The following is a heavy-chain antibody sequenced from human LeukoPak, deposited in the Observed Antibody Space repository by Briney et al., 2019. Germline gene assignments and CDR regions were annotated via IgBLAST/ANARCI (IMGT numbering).Heavy chain of an antibody. CDR2: IKSKTDGGTT. CDR3: ARDSSGWTFDP. D-gene: IGHD3-22*01. J-gene: IGHJ5*02. Sequence: GGSLRLSCAASGFTFSNAWMSWVRQAPGKGLEWVGRIKSKTDGGTTDYAAPVKGRFTISRDDSKNTLYLQMNSLRGEDTAVYYCARDSSGWTFDPWGQGTLVTVST. CDR1: GFTFSNAW. V-gene: IGHV3-15*05.